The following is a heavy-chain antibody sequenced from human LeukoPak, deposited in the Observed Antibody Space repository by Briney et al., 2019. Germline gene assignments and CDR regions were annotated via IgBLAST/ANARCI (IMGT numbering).Heavy chain of an antibody. CDR3: ATVPTGRSEYDNSDYYPYFDF. CDR1: GYSLTSYW. D-gene: IGHD3-22*01. Sequence: GESLKISFKGSGYSLTSYWIAWVRPMPGKGPEWKGIIYPGDSNTRYSPSFQGLVTISADKSISTAYLQWSSLQASDTAIYYCATVPTGRSEYDNSDYYPYFDFWGQGTLVTVSS. V-gene: IGHV5-51*01. J-gene: IGHJ4*02. CDR2: IYPGDSNT.